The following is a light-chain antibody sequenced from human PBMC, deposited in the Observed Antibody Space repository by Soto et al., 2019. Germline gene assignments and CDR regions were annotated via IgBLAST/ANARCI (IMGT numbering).Light chain of an antibody. CDR2: DVS. CDR1: NSDVGGYNY. V-gene: IGLV2-14*01. CDR3: TSYTTSNTEV. J-gene: IGLJ2*01. Sequence: QSVLTQSASVSGSPGQSITISCTGSNSDVGGYNYVSWYQQHPGKAPKLMIYDVSNRPSGVSNRFSGSKSGNTASLTISGLQADDEADYYCTSYTTSNTEVFGGGTKLTVL.